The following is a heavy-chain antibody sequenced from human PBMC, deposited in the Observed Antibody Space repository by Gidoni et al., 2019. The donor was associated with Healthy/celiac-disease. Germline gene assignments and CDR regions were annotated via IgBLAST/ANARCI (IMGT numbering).Heavy chain of an antibody. CDR2: IWYDGSNK. CDR1: GFTFSSYG. CDR3: ARDQGSGYYYFDY. Sequence: VQLVESGGGVVQPGRSLRLSCAASGFTFSSYGMHWVRQAPGKGLEWVAVIWYDGSNKYYADSVKGRFTISRDNSKNTLYLQMNSLRAEDTAVYYCARDQGSGYYYFDYWGQGTLVTVSS. V-gene: IGHV3-33*01. J-gene: IGHJ4*02. D-gene: IGHD3-22*01.